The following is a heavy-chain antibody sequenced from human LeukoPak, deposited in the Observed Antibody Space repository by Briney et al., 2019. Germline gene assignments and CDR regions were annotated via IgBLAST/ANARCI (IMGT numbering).Heavy chain of an antibody. CDR2: IHYSGST. V-gene: IGHV4-39*01. D-gene: IGHD3-3*01. J-gene: IGHJ3*02. CDR1: GGSISSSSYY. Sequence: SETLSLTCTVSGGSISSSSYYWGWIRQPPGKGLEWIGSIHYSGSTYYNPSLKSRVTISVDTSKNQFSLKLSSVTAADTAVYYCARHPTKRALEWFPRDDAFDIWGQGTMVTVSS. CDR3: ARHPTKRALEWFPRDDAFDI.